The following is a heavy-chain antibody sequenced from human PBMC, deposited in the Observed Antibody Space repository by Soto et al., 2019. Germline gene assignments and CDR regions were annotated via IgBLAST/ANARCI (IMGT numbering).Heavy chain of an antibody. CDR2: IYYSGST. CDR3: ARETPSHAFDI. V-gene: IGHV4-31*03. CDR1: GGSISSGGYY. Sequence: LSLPCTVSGGSISSGGYYWSWIRQHPGKGLEWIGYIYYSGSTYYNPSLKSRVTISVDTSKNQFSLKLSSVTAADTAVYYCARETPSHAFDIWGQGTMVTVSS. J-gene: IGHJ3*02.